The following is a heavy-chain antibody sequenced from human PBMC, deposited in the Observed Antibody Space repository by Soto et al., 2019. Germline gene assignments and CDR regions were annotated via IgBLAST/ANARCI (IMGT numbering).Heavy chain of an antibody. J-gene: IGHJ6*01. D-gene: IGHD6-13*01. CDR1: GYSFTSYW. CDR3: ARHGEQQLENYYYSYGMEV. Sequence: ESLKISCKGSGYSFTSYWIGWVRQMPVKGLEWMGIIYPGDSDTRYSPSFQGQVTISADKSISTAYLQWSSLKASDTAMYYCARHGEQQLENYYYSYGMEVLGQGTTVTVSS. V-gene: IGHV5-51*01. CDR2: IYPGDSDT.